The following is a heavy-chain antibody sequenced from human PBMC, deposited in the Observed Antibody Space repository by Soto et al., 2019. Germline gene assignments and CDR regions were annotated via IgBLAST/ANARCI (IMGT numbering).Heavy chain of an antibody. CDR1: GFTFSSYG. CDR2: IWYDGSNK. D-gene: IGHD3-16*01. V-gene: IGHV3-33*01. Sequence: QVQLVESGGGVVQPGRSLRLSCAASGFTFSSYGMHWVRQAPGKGLEWVAVIWYDGSNKYYADSVKGRFTISRDNSKNTLYLQMNSLRAEDTAVYYCARDVLLGDRYFDLWGRGTLVTVSS. CDR3: ARDVLLGDRYFDL. J-gene: IGHJ2*01.